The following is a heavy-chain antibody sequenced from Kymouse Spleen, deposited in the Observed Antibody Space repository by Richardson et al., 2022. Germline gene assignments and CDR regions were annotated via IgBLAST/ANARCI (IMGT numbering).Heavy chain of an antibody. CDR3: AKDMCITGHWEAFDI. D-gene: IGHD1-20*01,IGHD1-7*01. CDR1: GFTFDDYA. CDR2: ISWNSGSI. Sequence: EVQLVESGGGLVQPGRSLRLSCAASGFTFDDYAMHWVRQAPGKGLEWVSGISWNSGSIGYADSVKGRFTISRDNAKNSLYLQMNSLRAEDTALYYCAKDMCITGHWEAFDIWGQGTMVTVSS. V-gene: IGHV3-9*01. J-gene: IGHJ3*02.